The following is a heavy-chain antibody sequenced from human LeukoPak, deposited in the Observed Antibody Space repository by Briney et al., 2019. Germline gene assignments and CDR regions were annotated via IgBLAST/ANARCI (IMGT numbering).Heavy chain of an antibody. V-gene: IGHV4-34*01. CDR1: GGSFSGYY. J-gene: IGHJ4*02. CDR2: INHSGST. CDR3: ARGSTAILTGYRSFDY. Sequence: KSSETLSLTCAVYGGSFSGYYRSWIRQAPGKGLEWIGEINHSGSTKYNPSLKSRGSISVDTSKNQFSLKLSSVTAADTAVYYCARGSTAILTGYRSFDYWGQGTLVTVSS. D-gene: IGHD3-9*01.